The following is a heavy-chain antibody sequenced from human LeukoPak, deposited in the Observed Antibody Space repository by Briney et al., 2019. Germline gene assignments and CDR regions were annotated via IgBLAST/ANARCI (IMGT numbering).Heavy chain of an antibody. V-gene: IGHV3-30*18. CDR2: ISYDGSNK. CDR3: AKEGGLGYCSGGGCYPSPLQGSTGNWLDP. Sequence: GGSLRLSCAASGFTFSSYGMHWVRQAPGKGLEWVAVISYDGSNKYYADSVKGRFTISRDNSKNTLYLQMNSLRAEDTAVYYCAKEGGLGYCSGGGCYPSPLQGSTGNWLDPWGQGTLVTVSS. CDR1: GFTFSSYG. D-gene: IGHD2-15*01. J-gene: IGHJ5*02.